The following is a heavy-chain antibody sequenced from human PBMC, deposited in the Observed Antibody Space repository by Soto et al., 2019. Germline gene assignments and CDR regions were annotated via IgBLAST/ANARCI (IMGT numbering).Heavy chain of an antibody. Sequence: QLQLVQSGPEVKKPGTSVKVSCKASGFTFTSSAVQWVRQARGQRLEWIGWIVVGSGNTNNAQKFQERVTITRDMSTSTAYMELSSLRSEDTAVYYCAAVGAERLERPDVDYWGQGTLVTVSS. CDR3: AAVGAERLERPDVDY. CDR2: IVVGSGNT. CDR1: GFTFTSSA. D-gene: IGHD1-1*01. J-gene: IGHJ4*02. V-gene: IGHV1-58*01.